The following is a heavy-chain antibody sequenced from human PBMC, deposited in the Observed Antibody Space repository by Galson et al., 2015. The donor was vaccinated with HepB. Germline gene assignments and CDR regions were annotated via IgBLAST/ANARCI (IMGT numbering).Heavy chain of an antibody. D-gene: IGHD1-26*01. V-gene: IGHV3-11*06. Sequence: SLRLSCAASGFTFSDYYMSWIRQAPGKGLEWVSYISSSSSYTNYADSVKGRFTISRDNAKSSLYLQMNTLRAEDTAVYYCARVGDSGSYSDYWGQGTLVTVSS. CDR2: ISSSSSYT. CDR3: ARVGDSGSYSDY. CDR1: GFTFSDYY. J-gene: IGHJ4*02.